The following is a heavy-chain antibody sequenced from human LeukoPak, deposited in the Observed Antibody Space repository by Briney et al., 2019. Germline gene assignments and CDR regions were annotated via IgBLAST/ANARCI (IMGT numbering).Heavy chain of an antibody. CDR2: ISHSGIT. V-gene: IGHV4-4*02. CDR3: ARRGDYYDSINYPLALDI. CDR1: GGSISSSNW. Sequence: SETLSLTCAISGGSISSSNWWNWVRQPPGKGLEWIGEISHSGITDYDPSLKSRVTISVDTSKKQFSLKLTSVTAADTAVYYCARRGDYYDSINYPLALDIWGQGTIITVFS. D-gene: IGHD3-22*01. J-gene: IGHJ3*02.